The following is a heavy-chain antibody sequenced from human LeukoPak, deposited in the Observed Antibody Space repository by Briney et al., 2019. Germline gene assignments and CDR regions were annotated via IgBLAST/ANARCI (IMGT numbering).Heavy chain of an antibody. CDR3: AKYTPNLRYCTNGVCYTSVSGMAY. Sequence: ASVKVSCKASGYTFTGYYMHWVRQAPGQGLEWMGWINPNSGGTNYAQKFQGRVTMTRDTSISTAYMELSRLRSDDTAVYYCAKYTPNLRYCTNGVCYTSVSGMAYWGQGTLVTVSS. D-gene: IGHD2-8*01. CDR1: GYTFTGYY. V-gene: IGHV1-2*02. CDR2: INPNSGGT. J-gene: IGHJ4*02.